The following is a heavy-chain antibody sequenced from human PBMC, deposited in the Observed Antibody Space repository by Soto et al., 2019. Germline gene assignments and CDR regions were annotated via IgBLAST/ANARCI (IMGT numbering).Heavy chain of an antibody. CDR3: AKDLLGYCSSPSFYAGSS. Sequence: QVQLVESGGGVVQPGRSLRLSCAASGFTFSSYGMHWVRQAPGKGLEWVAVISYDGSNKYYADSVKGRFTISRDNSKNTLYLQMNSLRAEDTAVYYCAKDLLGYCSSPSFYAGSSWGQGNLVPVSS. CDR1: GFTFSSYG. J-gene: IGHJ4*02. CDR2: ISYDGSNK. V-gene: IGHV3-30*18. D-gene: IGHD2-2*01.